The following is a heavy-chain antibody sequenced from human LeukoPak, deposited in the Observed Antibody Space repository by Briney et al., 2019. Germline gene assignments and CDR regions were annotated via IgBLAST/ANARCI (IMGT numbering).Heavy chain of an antibody. CDR3: ARVRMGPYAFDI. CDR2: IYYSGST. D-gene: IGHD2-15*01. CDR1: GGSISSYY. J-gene: IGHJ3*02. Sequence: PSETLSLTCTVSGGSISSYYWSWIRQPPGKGLEWIGYIYYSGSTNYNPSLKSRVTISVDTSKNQFSLKLSSVTAAGTAVYYCARVRMGPYAFDIWAKGQWSPSLQ. V-gene: IGHV4-59*01.